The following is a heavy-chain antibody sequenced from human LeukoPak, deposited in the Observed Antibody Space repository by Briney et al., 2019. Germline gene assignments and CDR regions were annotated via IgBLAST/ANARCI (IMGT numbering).Heavy chain of an antibody. J-gene: IGHJ4*02. Sequence: GGSLRLSCAAYGFTLSNAWMSWVRQAPGKGLEWVGQSKTDGGTTDYAAPVKGRFTISRDDSRNTLYLQMNSLKTEDTAVYYCMQGGYWGQGTLVTVSS. CDR2: SKTDGGTT. CDR1: GFTLSNAW. CDR3: MQGGY. D-gene: IGHD1-26*01. V-gene: IGHV3-15*01.